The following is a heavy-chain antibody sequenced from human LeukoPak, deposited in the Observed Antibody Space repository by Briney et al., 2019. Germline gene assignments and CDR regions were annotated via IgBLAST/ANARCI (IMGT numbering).Heavy chain of an antibody. Sequence: PGGSLTLSCAAPGFVFDDYGMHWVRQAPGKGLEWVSGINWDGDGTAYADSVKGRFTISRDNAKNSLYLQTKSLRAEDTAFYYCVRGNTPYYFDYWGQGTLVTVSP. J-gene: IGHJ4*02. CDR3: VRGNTPYYFDY. CDR1: GFVFDDYG. CDR2: INWDGDGT. V-gene: IGHV3-20*04. D-gene: IGHD2-15*01.